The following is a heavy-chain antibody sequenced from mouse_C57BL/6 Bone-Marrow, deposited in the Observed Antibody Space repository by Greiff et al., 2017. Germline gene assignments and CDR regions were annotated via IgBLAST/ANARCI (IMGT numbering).Heavy chain of an antibody. Sequence: VQLQQSGPGLVQPSQSLSITCTVSGFSFTSYGVHWVRQSPGKGLEWLGVIWSGGSTDFNAAFIYRLSISKDNSKSQVFCKMNSLQADDTAIYYCARKGVTSCYYAMDYGGQGTSETVSS. CDR3: ARKGVTSCYYAMDY. CDR2: IWSGGST. V-gene: IGHV2-2*01. D-gene: IGHD2-5*01. J-gene: IGHJ4*01. CDR1: GFSFTSYG.